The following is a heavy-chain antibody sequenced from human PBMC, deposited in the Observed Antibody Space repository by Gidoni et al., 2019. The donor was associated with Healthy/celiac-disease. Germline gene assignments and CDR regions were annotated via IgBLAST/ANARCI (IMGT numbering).Heavy chain of an antibody. V-gene: IGHV1-2*02. CDR2: INPNSGGT. J-gene: IGHJ4*02. CDR3: ARGFARYFDWLLSPDPGSVDLDY. CDR1: GYTFTGYY. Sequence: QVQLVQSGAEVKKPGASVKVSCKASGYTFTGYYMHWVGQAPGQGLEWMGWINPNSGGTNYAQKFQGRVTMTRDTSISTAYMELSRLRSDDTAVYYCARGFARYFDWLLSPDPGSVDLDYWGQGTLVTVSS. D-gene: IGHD3-9*01.